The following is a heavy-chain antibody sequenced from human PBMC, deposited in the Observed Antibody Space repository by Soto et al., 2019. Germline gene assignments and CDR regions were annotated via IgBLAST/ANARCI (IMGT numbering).Heavy chain of an antibody. D-gene: IGHD4-4*01. Sequence: RRLSCAASGFTFSSYAMHWVRQAPGKGLEWVAVISYDGSNKYYADSVKGRFTISRDNSKNTLYLQMNSLRAEDTAVYYCERDDYSQDNWFDPWGQGTLVTVSS. CDR3: ERDDYSQDNWFDP. CDR1: GFTFSSYA. V-gene: IGHV3-30-3*01. J-gene: IGHJ5*02. CDR2: ISYDGSNK.